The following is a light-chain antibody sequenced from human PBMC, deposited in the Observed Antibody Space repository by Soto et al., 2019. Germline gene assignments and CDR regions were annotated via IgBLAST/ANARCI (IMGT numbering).Light chain of an antibody. Sequence: EIVMTQSPATLSVSPGERATLSCRASQSVNNNLAWYQQKPGQAPRLLIYGASTRATGIPARFSGSVSGSDFTLTISSLQSKDFAIYYCQQYNNWWTFGQGTKVEIK. CDR3: QQYNNWWT. CDR2: GAS. CDR1: QSVNNN. J-gene: IGKJ1*01. V-gene: IGKV3-15*01.